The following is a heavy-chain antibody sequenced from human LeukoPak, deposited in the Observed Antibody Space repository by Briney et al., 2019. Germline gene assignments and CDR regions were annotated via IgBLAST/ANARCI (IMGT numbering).Heavy chain of an antibody. CDR2: IYYSGST. CDR1: GYSISSSNW. J-gene: IGHJ2*01. CDR3: ARGVKIEYSSSSRNWYFDL. Sequence: SDTLSLTCAVSGYSISSSNWWGWIRQPPGKGLEWIGYIYYSGSTSYNPSLRSRVSMSVDTSKNQFSLKLSSVTAADTAVYYCARGVKIEYSSSSRNWYFDLWGRGTLVTVSS. D-gene: IGHD6-6*01. V-gene: IGHV4-28*03.